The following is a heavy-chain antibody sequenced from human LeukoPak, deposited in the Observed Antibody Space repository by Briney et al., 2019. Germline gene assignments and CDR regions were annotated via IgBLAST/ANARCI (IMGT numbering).Heavy chain of an antibody. Sequence: GGSLRLSCAASGFTFSSYAMNWFRQAPGKGLEWVSYISSSTTTIYYADSVKGRLTISRDSAKNSLFLQMNSLRVEDTAVYYCAKIVSAWDGFDYWGQGALVTVSS. D-gene: IGHD3-16*02. J-gene: IGHJ4*02. V-gene: IGHV3-48*04. CDR1: GFTFSSYA. CDR3: AKIVSAWDGFDY. CDR2: ISSSTTTI.